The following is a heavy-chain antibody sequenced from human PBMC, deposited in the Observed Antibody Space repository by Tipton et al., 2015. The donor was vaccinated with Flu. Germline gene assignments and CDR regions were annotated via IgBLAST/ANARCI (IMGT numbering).Heavy chain of an antibody. CDR3: ARLYHFSTTFYWYFDL. CDR1: GGSFSGFY. J-gene: IGHJ2*01. D-gene: IGHD2/OR15-2a*01. Sequence: TLSLTCAVYGGSFSGFYWSWVRQSPGMGLEWIGEITEGGTINYNPSLESRVTLSLDTSKNQFSLNLNAVTAADTAVYYCARLYHFSTTFYWYFDLWGRGSMVTVSS. V-gene: IGHV4-34*01. CDR2: ITEGGTI.